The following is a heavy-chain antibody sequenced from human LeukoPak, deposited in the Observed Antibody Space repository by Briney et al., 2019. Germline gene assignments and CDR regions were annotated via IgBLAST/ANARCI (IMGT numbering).Heavy chain of an antibody. J-gene: IGHJ4*02. V-gene: IGHV3-7*01. CDR1: GFTFSSYW. CDR3: ARRNVGTWWSFDS. D-gene: IGHD2-15*01. Sequence: GGSLRLSCEASGFTFSSYWMSWVRQAPGKGLEWVANIKDDGSQKNYIDSVKGRFTISRDNAKASLFLQMNSLSSEDTAVYYCARRNVGTWWSFDSWGQGTLVTVSS. CDR2: IKDDGSQK.